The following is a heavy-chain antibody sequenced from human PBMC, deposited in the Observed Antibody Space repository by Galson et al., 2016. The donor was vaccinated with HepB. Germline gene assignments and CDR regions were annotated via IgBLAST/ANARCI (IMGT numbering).Heavy chain of an antibody. J-gene: IGHJ6*03. CDR1: GGSISSTNYY. V-gene: IGHV4-39*01. Sequence: ETLSLTCIVSGGSISSTNYYWGWIRQPPGRGLEWIGSIYYSESTYYNPSLKSRVTISVDTSKNQFSLRLNSVTAADTGVYYCATGIVVAGKYYYYYMDVWGKGTTVTVSS. CDR2: IYYSEST. D-gene: IGHD6-19*01. CDR3: ATGIVVAGKYYYYYMDV.